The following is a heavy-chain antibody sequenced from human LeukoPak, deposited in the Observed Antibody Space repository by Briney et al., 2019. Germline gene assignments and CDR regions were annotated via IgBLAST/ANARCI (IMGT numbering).Heavy chain of an antibody. Sequence: PGGSLRLSCAASGFTFSSFWMTWVRQAPGKGLEWVANIERDGSKKTYVGSVKGRFTISRDSAKNSLYLQMSSLRAEDTAVYYCATAPAAADSFWGQGTLVAVSS. CDR2: IERDGSKK. V-gene: IGHV3-7*01. CDR3: ATAPAAADSF. CDR1: GFTFSSFW. D-gene: IGHD6-13*01. J-gene: IGHJ4*02.